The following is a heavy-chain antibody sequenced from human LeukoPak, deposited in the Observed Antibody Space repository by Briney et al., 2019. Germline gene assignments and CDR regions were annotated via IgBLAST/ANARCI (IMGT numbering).Heavy chain of an antibody. V-gene: IGHV1-46*01. J-gene: IGHJ4*02. CDR1: GYTFTSYY. CDR3: AKGSEYYYDRGALWY. Sequence: ASVKVSCKASGYTFTSYYMHWVRQAPGQGLEWMGIINPSGGSTSYAQKFQGRVTMTRDTSTSTVYMELSSLRSEDTAVYYCAKGSEYYYDRGALWYWGQGTLVTVSS. CDR2: INPSGGST. D-gene: IGHD3-10*02.